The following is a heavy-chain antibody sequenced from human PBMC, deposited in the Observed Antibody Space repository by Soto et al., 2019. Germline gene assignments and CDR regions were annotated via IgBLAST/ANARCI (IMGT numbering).Heavy chain of an antibody. CDR2: VSGSGGNT. J-gene: IGHJ4*02. V-gene: IGHV3-23*01. CDR1: GFAFSTYA. D-gene: IGHD6-13*01. CDR3: AKGGDSSSWSNYFDY. Sequence: GGSLRLSCAASGFAFSTYAMNWVRQAPWKGLEWVSSVSGSGGNTYYADSVKGRFTISRDNSKNTLYLQMNSLRAEDTAIYYCAKGGDSSSWSNYFDYWGQGTLVTVSS.